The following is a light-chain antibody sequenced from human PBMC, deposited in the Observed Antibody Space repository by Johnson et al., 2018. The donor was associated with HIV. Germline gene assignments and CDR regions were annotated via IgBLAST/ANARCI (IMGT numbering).Light chain of an antibody. CDR3: ATWDTGLSTYD. CDR1: SSNIGNNY. V-gene: IGLV1-51*01. J-gene: IGLJ1*01. CDR2: DNN. Sequence: QSVLTQPPSVSAAPGQKVTISCSGSSSNIGNNYVSWYQQLPGTAPKLLIYDNNKRPSGIPDRFSGSKSGTSATLGITGLQTGDGADNYCATWDTGLSTYDFGMWTKVTVL.